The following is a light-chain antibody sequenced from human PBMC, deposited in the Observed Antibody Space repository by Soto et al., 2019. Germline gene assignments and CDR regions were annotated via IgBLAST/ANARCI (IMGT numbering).Light chain of an antibody. J-gene: IGLJ1*01. V-gene: IGLV2-14*01. Sequence: QSALTQPASVSGSPGQSITISCTGTSIDVVGYNYVSWYQQHPVKAPKLMIYEVSNRPSGVSNRVSGSKSGNTASLTISGLQAEDEADYYCSSYTSSSTDVFGTGTQLTVL. CDR2: EVS. CDR3: SSYTSSSTDV. CDR1: SIDVVGYNY.